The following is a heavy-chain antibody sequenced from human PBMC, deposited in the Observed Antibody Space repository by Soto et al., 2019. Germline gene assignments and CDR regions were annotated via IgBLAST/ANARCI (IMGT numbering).Heavy chain of an antibody. CDR1: GFSLNTRGVG. D-gene: IGHD2-21*02. CDR3: AHRQTYCGGDCYSGFDY. J-gene: IGHJ4*02. V-gene: IGHV2-5*02. CDR2: IYWDDDK. Sequence: QITLKESGPTLVKPTQTLTLTCTFSGFSLNTRGVGVGWIRQPPGKALEWLALIYWDDDKRYSPSLKSRLTITKDTSKNQVVLTITNMDPVDTATYYCAHRQTYCGGDCYSGFDYWGQGTLVTVSS.